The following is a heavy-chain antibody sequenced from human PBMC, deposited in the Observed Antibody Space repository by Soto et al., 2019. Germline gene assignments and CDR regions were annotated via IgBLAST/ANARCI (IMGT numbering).Heavy chain of an antibody. D-gene: IGHD5-12*01. CDR1: QFTFTRYW. V-gene: IGHV3-7*01. Sequence: PGGSLRLSCVASQFTFTRYWMGWLRQAPGKGLEWVATIKQDGTEKYYLDSVKGRFTISRDNAKSSLYLQMDSLRAEDTAIYYCTRAFAQTWLQFKQFDYWGQGTTVTVSS. J-gene: IGHJ4*02. CDR3: TRAFAQTWLQFKQFDY. CDR2: IKQDGTEK.